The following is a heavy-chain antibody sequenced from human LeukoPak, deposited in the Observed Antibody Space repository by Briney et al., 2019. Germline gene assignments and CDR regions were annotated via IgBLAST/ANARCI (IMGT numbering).Heavy chain of an antibody. CDR3: AKDVERLDYFDY. D-gene: IGHD3-9*01. J-gene: IGHJ4*02. V-gene: IGHV3-30*18. CDR2: MSYEGTNK. CDR1: GFTFSDYG. Sequence: GGSLRLSCAASGFTFSDYGMHWVRQAPGKGLEWVAVMSYEGTNKYYADSVKGRFTISRDNSKNTLYLQMNSLRAEDTAVYYCAKDVERLDYFDYCGQGTLVTVSS.